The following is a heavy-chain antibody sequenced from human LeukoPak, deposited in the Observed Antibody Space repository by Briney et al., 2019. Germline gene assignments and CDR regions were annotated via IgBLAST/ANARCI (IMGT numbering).Heavy chain of an antibody. V-gene: IGHV4-61*03. D-gene: IGHD6-6*01. Sequence: EWIGYISHSGDTNYTPSLTSRVTISIDPSKSHFSLKLSSVTAADTAVYYCATESRTRPFDSWGQGTLVTVSS. CDR2: ISHSGDT. CDR3: ATESRTRPFDS. J-gene: IGHJ4*02.